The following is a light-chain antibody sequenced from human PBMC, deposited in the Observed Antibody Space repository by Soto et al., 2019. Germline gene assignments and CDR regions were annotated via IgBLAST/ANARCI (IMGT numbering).Light chain of an antibody. CDR3: QQLDSFPLS. V-gene: IGKV1-9*01. CDR1: QDINSH. Sequence: IQLTQSPSSLSAAVGDRVTITCRASQDINSHLAWYQQKPGKAPSLLIYATSTLQSGDPSRLSGSGSGTDVTLTVSGLQTEDFATYHCQQLDSFPLSFGGGTKLEIK. CDR2: ATS. J-gene: IGKJ4*01.